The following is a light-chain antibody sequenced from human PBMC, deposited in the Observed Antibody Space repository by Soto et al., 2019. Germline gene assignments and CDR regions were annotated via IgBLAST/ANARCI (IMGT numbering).Light chain of an antibody. CDR1: TGTVTTRHY. CDR2: DTD. Sequence: QSAVTQEPSLTVSPGGTVTLTCGSSTGTVTTRHYPYWFQQKPGQAPRTLIFDTDNKHSWTPARFSGSLLGGKSALTLSGAQPDDEADYYCSLSYSGIRVFGGGTKLTVL. J-gene: IGLJ3*02. V-gene: IGLV7-46*01. CDR3: SLSYSGIRV.